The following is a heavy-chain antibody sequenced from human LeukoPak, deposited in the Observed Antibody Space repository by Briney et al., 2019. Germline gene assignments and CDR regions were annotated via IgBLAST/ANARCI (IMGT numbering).Heavy chain of an antibody. J-gene: IGHJ4*02. CDR1: GFTVSGNY. CDR2: IYSGGST. CDR3: ARNDYAKYYFDY. D-gene: IGHD2-2*01. V-gene: IGHV3-53*01. Sequence: PGGSLRLSCAASGFTVSGNYMSWVRQAPGRGLEWVSVIYSGGSTYYADSVKGRFTISRDNSKNTLYLQMNSLRAEDTAVYYCARNDYAKYYFDYWGQGTLVTVSS.